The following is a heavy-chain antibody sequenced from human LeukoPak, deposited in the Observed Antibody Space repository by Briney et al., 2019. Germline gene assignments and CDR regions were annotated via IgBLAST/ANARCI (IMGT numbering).Heavy chain of an antibody. CDR1: GGSISSGGYY. J-gene: IGHJ1*01. Sequence: SETLSLICTVSGGSISSGGYYWSWIRQHPGKGLEWIGYIYYSGSTYYNPSLKSRVTISVDTSKNQFSLKLSSVTAADTAVYYCARTVAGNYFQHWGQGNLVTVSS. CDR3: ARTVAGNYFQH. V-gene: IGHV4-31*03. CDR2: IYYSGST. D-gene: IGHD6-19*01.